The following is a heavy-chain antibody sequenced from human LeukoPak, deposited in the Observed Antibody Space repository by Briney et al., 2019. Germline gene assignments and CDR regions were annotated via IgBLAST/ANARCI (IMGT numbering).Heavy chain of an antibody. V-gene: IGHV3-23*01. CDR1: GFTFSNYA. CDR2: ISGSGGST. J-gene: IGHJ2*01. CDR3: AKVGIRISLIVVVFTTADDWYFEL. D-gene: IGHD3-22*01. Sequence: PGGSLRLSCAASGFTFSNYAMSWVRQAPGKGLEGVSGISGSGGSTYYADSVKGRLTISRDNSKNTLYLQMDSLRAEDTAVYYCAKVGIRISLIVVVFTTADDWYFELWGRGTLVTVSS.